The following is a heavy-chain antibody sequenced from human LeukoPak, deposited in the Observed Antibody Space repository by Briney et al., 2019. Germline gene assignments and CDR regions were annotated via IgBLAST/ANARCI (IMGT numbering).Heavy chain of an antibody. CDR1: GYTFTGYY. D-gene: IGHD1-26*01. CDR2: INPNSGGT. Sequence: ASVKVCCKASGYTFTGYYIHWVRQAPGQGLEWMGWINPNSGGTNYAQKLQGRVTMTTDTSTSTAYMELRSLRSDDTAVYYCAREMGYSGSYYFDYWGQGTLVTVSS. J-gene: IGHJ4*02. V-gene: IGHV1-2*02. CDR3: AREMGYSGSYYFDY.